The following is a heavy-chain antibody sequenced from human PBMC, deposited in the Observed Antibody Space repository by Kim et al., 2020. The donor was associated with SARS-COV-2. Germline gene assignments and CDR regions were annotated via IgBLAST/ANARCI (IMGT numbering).Heavy chain of an antibody. CDR1: GFTFSSYS. V-gene: IGHV3-21*01. D-gene: IGHD1-26*01. CDR3: AREVIVGATYYYYYYGMDV. Sequence: GGSLRLSCAASGFTFSSYSMNWVRQAPGKGLEWVSSISSSSSYIYYADSVKGRFTISRDNAKNSLYLQMNSLRAEDTAVYYCAREVIVGATYYYYYYGMDVWGQGTTVTVSS. CDR2: ISSSSSYI. J-gene: IGHJ6*02.